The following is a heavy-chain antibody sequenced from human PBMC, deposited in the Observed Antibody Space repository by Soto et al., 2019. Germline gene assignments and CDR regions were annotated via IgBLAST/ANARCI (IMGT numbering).Heavy chain of an antibody. CDR3: ARTCGGSCSWAGY. J-gene: IGHJ4*02. CDR2: INPSGGST. V-gene: IGHV1-46*01. CDR1: GYTFTSYY. Sequence: GASVKVSCKASGYTFTSYYMHWVRQAPGQGLEWMGIINPSGGSTSYAQKFQGRVTMTRDTSTSTAYMELRSLRSDDTAVYYCARTCGGSCSWAGYWGQGTLVTVSS. D-gene: IGHD2-15*01.